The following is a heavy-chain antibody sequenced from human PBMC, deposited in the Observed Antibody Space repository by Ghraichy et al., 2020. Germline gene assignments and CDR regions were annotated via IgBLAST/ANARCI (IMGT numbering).Heavy chain of an antibody. CDR3: ARDRYSSSSTYYYGMDV. D-gene: IGHD6-6*01. V-gene: IGHV3-21*01. Sequence: GGSLRLSCAASGFTFSSYGMNWVRQAPGKGLEWVSSISSSSSYIYYADSVKGRFTISRDNAKNSLYLQMNSLRAEDTAVYYCARDRYSSSSTYYYGMDVWGQGTTVTVSS. CDR1: GFTFSSYG. J-gene: IGHJ6*02. CDR2: ISSSSSYI.